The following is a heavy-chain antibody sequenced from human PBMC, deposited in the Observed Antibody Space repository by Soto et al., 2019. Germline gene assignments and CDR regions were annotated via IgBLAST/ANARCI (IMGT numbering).Heavy chain of an antibody. CDR2: IIPIFGTA. CDR3: XXXXXXXXXSDLPGDYYGMDV. Sequence: QVQLVQSGAEVKKPGSSVKVSCKASGGTFSSYAISWVRQAPGQGLEWMGGIIPIFGTANYAQKFQGRVTITADESTSTAYMELSSLRSEDTAVXYXXXXXXXXXXSDLPGDYYGMDVWGQGTTVXX. CDR1: GGTFSSYA. V-gene: IGHV1-69*01. J-gene: IGHJ6*02. D-gene: IGHD3-10*01.